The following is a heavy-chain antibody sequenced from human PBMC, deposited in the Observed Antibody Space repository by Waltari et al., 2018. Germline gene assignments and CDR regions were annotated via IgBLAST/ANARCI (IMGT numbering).Heavy chain of an antibody. CDR1: GGSFRGYY. J-gene: IGHJ5*02. CDR2: INHSGST. D-gene: IGHD3-3*01. Sequence: QVQLQQWGAGLLKPSETLSLTCAVYGGSFRGYYWSWIRQPPGQGLEWIGEINHSGSTNYNPSLKSRVTISVDTSKNQFSLKLSSVTAADTAVYYCARVTMYYDFWSGYPNWFDPWGQGTLVTVSS. V-gene: IGHV4-34*01. CDR3: ARVTMYYDFWSGYPNWFDP.